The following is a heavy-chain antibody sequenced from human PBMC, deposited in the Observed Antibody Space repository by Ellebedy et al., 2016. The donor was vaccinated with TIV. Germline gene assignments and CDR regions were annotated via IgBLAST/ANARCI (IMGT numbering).Heavy chain of an antibody. CDR3: ARVMAGNTPYY. CDR2: IGNNNGNT. D-gene: IGHD6-19*01. Sequence: ASVKVSXXASGYTFTTHGITWVRQAPGQGLEWMGWIGNNNGNTRYTQKFQGRVTLTTDTSTSTAYMELGSLRSDVTAVYYCARVMAGNTPYYWGQGTLVIVSS. J-gene: IGHJ4*02. CDR1: GYTFTTHG. V-gene: IGHV1-18*01.